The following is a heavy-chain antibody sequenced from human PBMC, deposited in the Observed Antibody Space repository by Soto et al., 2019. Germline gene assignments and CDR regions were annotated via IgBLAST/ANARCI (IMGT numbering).Heavy chain of an antibody. J-gene: IGHJ3*02. D-gene: IGHD6-13*01. CDR2: IYYSGST. Sequence: SETPSLTCTVSGGSISSYYWSWIRQPPGKGLEWIGYIYYSGSTNYNPSLKSRVTISVDTSKNQFSLKLSSVTAADTAVYYCAREGGDSSFSGPNGAFDIWGQGTMVTVSS. V-gene: IGHV4-59*01. CDR1: GGSISSYY. CDR3: AREGGDSSFSGPNGAFDI.